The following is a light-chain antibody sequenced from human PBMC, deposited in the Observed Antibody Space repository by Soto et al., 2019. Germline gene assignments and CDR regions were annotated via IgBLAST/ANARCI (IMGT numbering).Light chain of an antibody. Sequence: EIVLTQSPGTLSLSPGERATLSCRASQSVGSSYLAWYQQKPGQAPRLLIYGASRRATGIPDRFSGSGSGTDFTLTISRLEPEDFAVYYCQQYGSSSWTFGQGTKVAIK. CDR2: GAS. J-gene: IGKJ1*01. CDR3: QQYGSSSWT. V-gene: IGKV3-20*01. CDR1: QSVGSSY.